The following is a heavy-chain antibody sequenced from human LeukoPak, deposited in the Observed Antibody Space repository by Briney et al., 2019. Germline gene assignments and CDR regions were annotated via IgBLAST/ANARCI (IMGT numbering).Heavy chain of an antibody. CDR3: ARYSSSWSGWFDP. J-gene: IGHJ5*02. CDR1: GGSFSGYY. V-gene: IGHV4-34*01. Sequence: PSETLSLTCAVYGGSFSGYYWSWIRQPPGKGLEWIGEINHSGSTNYNPSLKSRVTISVDTSRNQFSLKLSSVTAADTAVYYCARYSSSWSGWFDPWGQGTLVTVSS. CDR2: INHSGST. D-gene: IGHD6-13*01.